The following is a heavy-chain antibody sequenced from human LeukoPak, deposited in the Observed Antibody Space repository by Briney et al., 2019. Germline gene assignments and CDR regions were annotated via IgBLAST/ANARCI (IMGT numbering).Heavy chain of an antibody. CDR1: GYTFTSYG. J-gene: IGHJ3*02. CDR2: ISGYNGNT. Sequence: ASVKVSCKASGYTFTSYGISWVRQAPGQGLEWMGWISGYNGNTNSAQKLQGRVSMTTDTSTSTAYMELRSLRSDDAAVYYCARDRSPDFWSGDYRDAFDIWGQGTMVTVSS. D-gene: IGHD3-3*01. CDR3: ARDRSPDFWSGDYRDAFDI. V-gene: IGHV1-18*01.